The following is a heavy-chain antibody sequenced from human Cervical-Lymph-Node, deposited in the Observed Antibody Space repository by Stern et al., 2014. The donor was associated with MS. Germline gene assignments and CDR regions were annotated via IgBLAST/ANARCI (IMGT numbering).Heavy chain of an antibody. CDR1: GYTFTSYD. CDR2: MNPNSGNP. Sequence: VQLVESGAEVKKPGASVKVSCKASGYTFTSYDINWVRQATGQGLEWMGWMNPNSGNPGYAQKFQGRVPMTRNTSISTAYMELSSLRSEDTAVYYCARGHLVPAATDAFDIWGQGTMVTVSS. CDR3: ARGHLVPAATDAFDI. V-gene: IGHV1-8*01. J-gene: IGHJ3*02. D-gene: IGHD2-2*01.